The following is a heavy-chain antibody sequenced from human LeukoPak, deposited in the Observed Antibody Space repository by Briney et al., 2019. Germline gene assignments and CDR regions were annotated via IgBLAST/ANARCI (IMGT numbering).Heavy chain of an antibody. V-gene: IGHV4-59*01. CDR1: GGSFSGYY. CDR3: ARAAQKYYFDY. J-gene: IGHJ4*02. CDR2: IYYSGST. Sequence: SETLSLTCAVYGGSFSGYYWSWIRQPPGKGLEWIGYIYYSGSTNYNPSLKSRVTISVDTSKNQFSLKLSSVTAADTAVYYCARAAQKYYFDYWGQGTLVTVSS.